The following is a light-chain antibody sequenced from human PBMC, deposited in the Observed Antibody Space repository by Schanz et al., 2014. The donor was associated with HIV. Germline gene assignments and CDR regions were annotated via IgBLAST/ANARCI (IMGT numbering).Light chain of an antibody. Sequence: QSVLTQPPSASGTPGQRVTISCSGSSSNFRSNAVNWYQQLPGTAPRLVIYNTFHRPSGVSNRFSGSKSGYTASLTISGLQAEDEADYYCSSYTTSSTLVFGGGTKLTVL. J-gene: IGLJ2*01. CDR2: NTF. V-gene: IGLV1-44*01. CDR3: SSYTTSSTLV. CDR1: SSNFRSNA.